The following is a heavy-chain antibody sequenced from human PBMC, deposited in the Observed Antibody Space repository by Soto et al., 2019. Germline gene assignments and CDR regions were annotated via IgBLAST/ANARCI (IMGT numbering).Heavy chain of an antibody. CDR3: ARHDGYSYGYNDY. J-gene: IGHJ4*02. Sequence: QLQLQESGPRLVKPSETLSLTCTVSGGSISSISHYWGWIRQTPGKGLEWIASIYYSGSTYYNPSLKSRVTMSVDTSRNQFSLKLRSVTATDTAVYYCARHDGYSYGYNDYWGQGTRVTVS. V-gene: IGHV4-39*01. CDR2: IYYSGST. CDR1: GGSISSISHY. D-gene: IGHD5-18*01.